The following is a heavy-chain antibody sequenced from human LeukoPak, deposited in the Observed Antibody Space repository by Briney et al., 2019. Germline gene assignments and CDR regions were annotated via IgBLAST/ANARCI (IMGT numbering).Heavy chain of an antibody. J-gene: IGHJ4*02. D-gene: IGHD2-15*01. CDR2: ISRSGGTI. CDR1: GFIFSSYN. V-gene: IGHV3-48*04. Sequence: PGGSLRLSCVDSGFIFSSYNFNWVRQAPGKGLEWVSYISRSGGTIYYADSVKGRFTISRDNAKNSLYLQMNSLRAEDTAVYYCARSVGHLWFDYGGQGTLVTVSS. CDR3: ARSVGHLWFDY.